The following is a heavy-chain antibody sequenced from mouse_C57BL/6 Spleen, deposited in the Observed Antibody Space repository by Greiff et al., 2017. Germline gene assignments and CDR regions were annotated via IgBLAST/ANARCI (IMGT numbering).Heavy chain of an antibody. D-gene: IGHD1-1*01. V-gene: IGHV1-82*01. CDR2: IYPGDGDT. Sequence: QVQLQQSGPELVKPGASVKISCKASGYAFSSSWMNWVKQRPGKGLEWIGRIYPGDGDTNYNGKFKGKATLTADKSSSTAYMQLSSLTSEDSAVYFCAREGIYYYGSSPFLDYWGQGTTLTVSS. CDR1: GYAFSSSW. J-gene: IGHJ2*01. CDR3: AREGIYYYGSSPFLDY.